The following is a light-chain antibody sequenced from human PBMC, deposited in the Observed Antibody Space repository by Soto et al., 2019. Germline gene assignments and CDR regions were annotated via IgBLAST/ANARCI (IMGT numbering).Light chain of an antibody. J-gene: IGKJ5*01. CDR3: QQFNNSIT. V-gene: IGKV1D-13*01. CDR2: DAS. Sequence: AIQLTQSPSSLSASVGDSVTITCRASQGISSALAWYQQKPGNAPKLLIYDASSLESGVPSRFSGGGSGTDFALPISSLQPEDFETYYGQQFNNSITFGEGKRVEIK. CDR1: QGISSA.